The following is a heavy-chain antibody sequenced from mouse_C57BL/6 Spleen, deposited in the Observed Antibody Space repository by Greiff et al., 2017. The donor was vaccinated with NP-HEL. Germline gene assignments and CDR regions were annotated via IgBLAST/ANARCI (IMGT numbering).Heavy chain of an antibody. D-gene: IGHD6-1*01. CDR3: AGGNGGFAY. V-gene: IGHV1-81*01. CDR1: GYTFTSYG. CDR2: IYPRSGNT. J-gene: IGHJ3*01. Sequence: VQLQQSGAELARPGASVKLSCKASGYTFTSYGISWVKQRTGQGLEWIGEIYPRSGNTYYNEKFKGKATLTADKSSSTAYMELRSLTSEDSAVYFWAGGNGGFAYWGQGTLVTVSA.